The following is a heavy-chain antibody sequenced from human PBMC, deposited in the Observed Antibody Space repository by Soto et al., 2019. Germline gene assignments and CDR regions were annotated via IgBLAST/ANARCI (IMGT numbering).Heavy chain of an antibody. CDR3: AKARCTGNSCYVPDY. V-gene: IGHV3-23*01. Sequence: GGSLRLSCAASGFTFNSYTMAWVRQAPGKGLEWVSSISGSGSSPSYADSVQGRFIIYRDNSRTTLSLQMNSMRAEDTATYYCAKARCTGNSCYVPDYWGHGSLVTVSS. J-gene: IGHJ4*01. CDR2: ISGSGSSP. CDR1: GFTFNSYT. D-gene: IGHD2-8*02.